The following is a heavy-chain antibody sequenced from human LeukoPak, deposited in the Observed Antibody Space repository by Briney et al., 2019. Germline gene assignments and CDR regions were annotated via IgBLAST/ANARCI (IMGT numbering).Heavy chain of an antibody. CDR1: GASLSSYF. CDR3: AGTELGYCTVTGRPLES. D-gene: IGHD2-8*02. Sequence: PSETLSLTCNVSGASLSSYFWSWIRQPPGKGQEWIGYIYYDGYPNYSPSLRSRITISVEKSKSQFSLNLRSVTAADTALYFCAGTELGYCTVTGRPLESWGQGTLVTVSS. J-gene: IGHJ4*02. CDR2: IYYDGYP. V-gene: IGHV4-59*01.